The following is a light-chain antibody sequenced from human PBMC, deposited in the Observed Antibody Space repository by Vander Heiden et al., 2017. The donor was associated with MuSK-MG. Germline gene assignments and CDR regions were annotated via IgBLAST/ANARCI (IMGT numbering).Light chain of an antibody. J-gene: IGKJ4*01. V-gene: IGKV1-33*01. CDR3: LQYYSVPVA. CDR1: EDISVD. CDR2: TAS. Sequence: DTQLTQSPSSVSASVGDRVTITCQASEDISVDLDWYQQKPGKAPKGLIHTASGLEDGVPSRFRGSGSGTHFTFTITSLQPEDIATYYCLQYYSVPVAFGGGTKVE.